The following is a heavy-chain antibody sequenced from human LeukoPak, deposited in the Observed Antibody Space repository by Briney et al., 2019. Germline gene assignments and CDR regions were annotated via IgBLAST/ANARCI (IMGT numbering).Heavy chain of an antibody. CDR1: GDSINSSSDY. Sequence: SETLSLTCTVSGDSINSSSDYWGWIRQSPGKGLEWIGSVYYSGSTYDNPSLKSRVTISVDTSNNQFSLKLSSVTAADTAVYYCARGGSGSYYHPPYYFDYWGQGTLVTVSS. CDR3: ARGGSGSYYHPPYYFDY. V-gene: IGHV4-39*07. CDR2: VYYSGST. D-gene: IGHD3-10*01. J-gene: IGHJ4*02.